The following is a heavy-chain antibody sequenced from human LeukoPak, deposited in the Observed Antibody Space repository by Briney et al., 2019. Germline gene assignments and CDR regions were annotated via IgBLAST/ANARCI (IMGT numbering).Heavy chain of an antibody. Sequence: GRSLSLSCAASGFTFSNYGMHWVRRAPGKGLEWVAVISNDGSYRDFADSVKGRFTISRDNPKDTLYLQMNSLRAEDTAVYYCALPSSGWRFDYWGRGALVTVS. CDR3: ALPSSGWRFDY. V-gene: IGHV3-30*03. D-gene: IGHD6-19*01. J-gene: IGHJ4*02. CDR2: ISNDGSYR. CDR1: GFTFSNYG.